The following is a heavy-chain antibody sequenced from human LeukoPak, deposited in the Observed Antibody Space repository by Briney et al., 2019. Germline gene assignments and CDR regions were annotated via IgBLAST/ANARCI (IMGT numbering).Heavy chain of an antibody. CDR2: INGDGTVT. V-gene: IGHV3-74*01. Sequence: PGGSLRLSCAVSGFTFSNYWMHWVRQAPGEGLVWVSRINGDGTVTFYADSVKGRFTISRDNAKNTLFLQMNSLRAEDTAVYYCGASSGWYGDYWGQGTLVTVSS. J-gene: IGHJ4*02. D-gene: IGHD6-19*01. CDR1: GFTFSNYW. CDR3: GASSGWYGDY.